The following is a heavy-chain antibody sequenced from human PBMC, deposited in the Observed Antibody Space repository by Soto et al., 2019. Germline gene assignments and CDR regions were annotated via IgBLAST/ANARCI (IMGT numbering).Heavy chain of an antibody. CDR1: GYSFTSYW. J-gene: IGHJ6*02. D-gene: IGHD1-26*01. Sequence: GESLKISCKGSGYSFTSYWISWVRQMPGKGLEWMGRIDPSDSYTNYSPSFQGHVTISADKSISTAYLQWSSLKASDTAMYYCARHLKRCSGSYSPAIDGMDVWGQGTTVTVSS. V-gene: IGHV5-10-1*01. CDR2: IDPSDSYT. CDR3: ARHLKRCSGSYSPAIDGMDV.